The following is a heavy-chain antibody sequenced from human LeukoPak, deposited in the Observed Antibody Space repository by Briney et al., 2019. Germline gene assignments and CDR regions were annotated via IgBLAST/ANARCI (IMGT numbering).Heavy chain of an antibody. J-gene: IGHJ6*02. CDR1: GYTFTGYY. Sequence: ASVKVSCKASGYTFTGYYIHWVRQAPGQGLEWMGWINPNSGGTNYAQKFQGRVTMTRDTSISTAYMEVSRVRSDDTAVYYCAKEGGAITDYYYYAMDVWGQGTTVTVSS. V-gene: IGHV1-2*02. CDR3: AKEGGAITDYYYYAMDV. CDR2: INPNSGGT. D-gene: IGHD2-21*01.